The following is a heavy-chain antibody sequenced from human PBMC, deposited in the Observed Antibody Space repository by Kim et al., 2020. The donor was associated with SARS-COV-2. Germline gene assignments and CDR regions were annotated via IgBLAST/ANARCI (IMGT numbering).Heavy chain of an antibody. J-gene: IGHJ5*02. CDR3: ARDPSITMVRGAGYRNWFDP. Sequence: RFTISRDNSKNTLYLQMNSLRAEDTAVYYCARDPSITMVRGAGYRNWFDPWGQGTLVTVSS. D-gene: IGHD3-10*01. V-gene: IGHV3-30*07.